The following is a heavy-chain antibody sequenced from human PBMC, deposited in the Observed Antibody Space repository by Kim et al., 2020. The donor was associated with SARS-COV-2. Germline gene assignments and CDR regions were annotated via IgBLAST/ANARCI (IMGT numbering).Heavy chain of an antibody. Sequence: YYADSVKGRFTISRDNAKNSLYLQMNSLRDEDTAVYYCARIWFGESLVDPWGQGTLVTVSS. J-gene: IGHJ5*02. V-gene: IGHV3-48*02. D-gene: IGHD3-10*01. CDR3: ARIWFGESLVDP.